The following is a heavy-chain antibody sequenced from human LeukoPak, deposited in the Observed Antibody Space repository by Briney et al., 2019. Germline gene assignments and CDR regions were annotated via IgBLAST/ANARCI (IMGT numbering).Heavy chain of an antibody. CDR3: ARDTVVPAAIPEDY. Sequence: SETLSLTCTVSGGSISNYYWSWIRQPPGKGLEWIGYIYYSGSTNYNPSLKSRVTISVDTSKNQFSLKLSSVTAADTAVYYCARDTVVPAAIPEDYWGQGTLVTVSS. V-gene: IGHV4-59*12. CDR1: GGSISNYY. CDR2: IYYSGST. D-gene: IGHD2-2*01. J-gene: IGHJ4*02.